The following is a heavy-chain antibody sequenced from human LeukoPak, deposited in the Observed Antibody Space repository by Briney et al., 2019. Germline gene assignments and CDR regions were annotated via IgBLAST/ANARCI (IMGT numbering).Heavy chain of an antibody. CDR3: ARQSLSYYYGSGSYRHYYYYYMDV. D-gene: IGHD3-10*01. V-gene: IGHV5-51*01. J-gene: IGHJ6*03. Sequence: GESLKISCQSSGYSFTPYWIVWVRQMPGKGLEWMGIIYPGDSDTRYSPSFQGQVTISADKSISTAYLQWSSLKASDTAMYYCARQSLSYYYGSGSYRHYYYYYMDVWGKGTTVTVSS. CDR1: GYSFTPYW. CDR2: IYPGDSDT.